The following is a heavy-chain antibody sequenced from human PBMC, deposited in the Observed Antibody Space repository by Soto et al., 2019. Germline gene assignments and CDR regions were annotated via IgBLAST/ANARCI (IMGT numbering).Heavy chain of an antibody. V-gene: IGHV3-64*02. CDR3: ARGIYDDNVGYYFDY. CDR1: GFNFNIYQ. Sequence: GGSLRLSCAGSGFNFNIYQMHWVRQAPGRGLEYVSAISTSGSGTFYADSVHGRFTISRDNSKNTLYLQMGRLRPDDTAVYYCARGIYDDNVGYYFDYWGQGTLVTVSS. J-gene: IGHJ4*02. D-gene: IGHD4-17*01. CDR2: ISTSGSGT.